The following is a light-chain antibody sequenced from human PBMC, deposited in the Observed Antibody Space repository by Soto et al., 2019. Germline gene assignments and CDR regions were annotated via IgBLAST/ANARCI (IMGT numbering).Light chain of an antibody. J-gene: IGLJ1*01. CDR2: DVS. CDR1: SSVIGNYNY. Sequence: QSVLTQPDSVSGSPGQSVAISCTAASSVIGNYNYVSWYQQRPGKVPKLIIHDVSDRPSGVSDRFSGSKSGNTASLTISGLQAEDEADYYCSSYTSTSTYVFGTGTKVTV. V-gene: IGLV2-14*03. CDR3: SSYTSTSTYV.